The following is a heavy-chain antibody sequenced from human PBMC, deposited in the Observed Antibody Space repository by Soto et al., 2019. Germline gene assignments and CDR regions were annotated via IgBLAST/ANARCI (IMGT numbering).Heavy chain of an antibody. V-gene: IGHV3-7*03. CDR2: IKRDGSEK. D-gene: IGHD4-17*01. Sequence: GGSLRLSCTASGFMFGSYWMTWVRHVPGKGLQWVANIKRDGSEKYYVDFVKGRFTISRVNADNSVFLDMNNLRVDDTATYYCARVRATDYEIDYWGQGALVTVSS. CDR1: GFMFGSYW. CDR3: ARVRATDYEIDY. J-gene: IGHJ4*02.